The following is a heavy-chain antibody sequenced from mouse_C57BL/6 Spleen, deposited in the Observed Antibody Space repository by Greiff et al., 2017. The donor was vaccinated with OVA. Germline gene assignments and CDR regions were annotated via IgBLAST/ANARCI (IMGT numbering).Heavy chain of an antibody. Sequence: QVQLQQSGAELVRPGTSVKVSCKASGYAFTNYLIEWVKQRPGQGLEWIGVINPGSGGTNYNEKFKGKATLTADKSSSTAYMQLSSLTSEDSAVYFCARYSNYGGGAMDYWGQGTSVTVSS. D-gene: IGHD2-5*01. CDR1: GYAFTNYL. J-gene: IGHJ4*01. CDR3: ARYSNYGGGAMDY. V-gene: IGHV1-54*01. CDR2: INPGSGGT.